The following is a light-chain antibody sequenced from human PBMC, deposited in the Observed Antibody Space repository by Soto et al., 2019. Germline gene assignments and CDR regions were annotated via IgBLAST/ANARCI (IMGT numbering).Light chain of an antibody. CDR1: SSDIGGSYNY. CDR3: SSYTSNSVLEV. J-gene: IGLJ2*01. V-gene: IGLV2-14*01. Sequence: QSVLTQPASVSGSPGQSITISCTGTSSDIGGSYNYVSWYQQHPGKAPKVMIYGVSDRPSGVSNRFSGSKSGNTASLTISGLQADDEADYYCSSYTSNSVLEVFGGGTKLTVL. CDR2: GVS.